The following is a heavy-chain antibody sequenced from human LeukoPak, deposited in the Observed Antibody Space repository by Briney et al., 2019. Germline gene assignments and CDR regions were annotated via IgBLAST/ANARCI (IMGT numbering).Heavy chain of an antibody. D-gene: IGHD2-2*02. V-gene: IGHV1-2*02. CDR2: INPNSGGT. Sequence: ASVKVPCKASGYTFTGYFMHWVRQAPGQGLEWMGWINPNSGGTNYAQKFQGRVTMTRDTSISTAYMELSRLRSDDTAVYHCARVGAEYQLLYDQYYFDYWGQGTLVTVSS. CDR3: ARVGAEYQLLYDQYYFDY. CDR1: GYTFTGYF. J-gene: IGHJ4*02.